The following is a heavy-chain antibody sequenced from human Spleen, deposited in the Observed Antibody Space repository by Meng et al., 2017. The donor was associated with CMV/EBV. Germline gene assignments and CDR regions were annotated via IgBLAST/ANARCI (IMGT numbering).Heavy chain of an antibody. J-gene: IGHJ4*02. CDR2: IRYDGSNK. Sequence: GGSLRLSCAASGFTFSSYGMHWVRQAPGKGLEWVAFIRYDGSNKYYADSVKGRFTISRDNSKNTLYLQMNSLRAEDTAVYYCAKDLYQLLLYYFDYWGQGTVVTVSS. CDR1: GFTFSSYG. D-gene: IGHD2-2*01. CDR3: AKDLYQLLLYYFDY. V-gene: IGHV3-30*02.